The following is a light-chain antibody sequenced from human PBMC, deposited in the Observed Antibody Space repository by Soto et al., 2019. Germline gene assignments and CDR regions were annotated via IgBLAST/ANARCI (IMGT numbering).Light chain of an antibody. J-gene: IGLJ2*01. CDR3: VLYMGSGIR. V-gene: IGLV8-61*01. CDR2: STN. Sequence: QAVVTQEPSFSLSPGGTVTLTCGLSSGSVSTSYYPSWYQQTPGQAPRTLIYSTNTRSSGVPDRFSGSILGNKAALTITGAQADDESDYYCVLYMGSGIRFGGGTKLTVL. CDR1: SGSVSTSYY.